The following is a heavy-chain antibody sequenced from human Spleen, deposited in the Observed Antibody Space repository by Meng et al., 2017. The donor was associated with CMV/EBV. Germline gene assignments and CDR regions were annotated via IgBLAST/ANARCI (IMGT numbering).Heavy chain of an antibody. CDR1: GIPFSDAW. J-gene: IGHJ5*02. D-gene: IGHD1-7*01. CDR3: ARIHRTGTNRWFDP. V-gene: IGHV3-15*01. Sequence: GIPFSDAWMTWVRQDPGMGLEWVGRIISKRGGGTIDYAAPAKGRFIISRDDSKNMVYLQMNGLKNEDTAVYYCARIHRTGTNRWFDPWGQGTLVTVSS. CDR2: IISKRGGGTI.